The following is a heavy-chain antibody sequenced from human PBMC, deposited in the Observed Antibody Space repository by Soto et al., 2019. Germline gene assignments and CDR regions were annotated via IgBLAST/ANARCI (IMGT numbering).Heavy chain of an antibody. CDR3: AKGGRVYYGSGSYFDS. CDR2: IYHSGST. CDR1: GVSISTSNW. J-gene: IGHJ4*02. D-gene: IGHD3-10*01. Sequence: QVQLQESGPGVVKPVGTLSLTCAVSGVSISTSNWWSWARQSPGKGLEWIGEIYHSGSTNYNPSLQSRVTISVDKSTNHFFLQLTSVNAADTAVYFCAKGGRVYYGSGSYFDSWGQGIVVTVSS. V-gene: IGHV4-4*01.